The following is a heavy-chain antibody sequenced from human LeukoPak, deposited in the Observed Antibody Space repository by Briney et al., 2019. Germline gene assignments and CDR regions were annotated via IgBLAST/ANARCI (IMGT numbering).Heavy chain of an antibody. V-gene: IGHV3-48*01. CDR3: ARGGVGYDYVWGSYRGAFDI. CDR1: GFTFSSYS. J-gene: IGHJ3*02. D-gene: IGHD3-16*02. CDR2: ISSSSSTI. Sequence: GGSLRLSCAASGFTFSSYSMNWVRQAPGKGLEWVSYISSSSSTIYYADSVKGRFTISRDNAMNSLYLQMNSLRAEDTAVYYCARGGVGYDYVWGSYRGAFDIWGQGTMVTVSS.